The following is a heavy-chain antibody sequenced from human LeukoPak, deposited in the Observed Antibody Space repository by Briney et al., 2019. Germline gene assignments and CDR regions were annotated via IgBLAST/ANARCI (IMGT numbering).Heavy chain of an antibody. CDR1: GGSISSYY. CDR3: ARGSYYGSGSFDY. V-gene: IGHV4-59*08. Sequence: KPSESLSLTCTVSGGSISSYYWSWIRQPPGKGLEWIGYIYYSGSTNYNPSLKSRVTISVDTSKNQFSLKLSSVTAADTAVYYCARGSYYGSGSFDYWGQGTLVTVSS. J-gene: IGHJ4*02. CDR2: IYYSGST. D-gene: IGHD3-10*01.